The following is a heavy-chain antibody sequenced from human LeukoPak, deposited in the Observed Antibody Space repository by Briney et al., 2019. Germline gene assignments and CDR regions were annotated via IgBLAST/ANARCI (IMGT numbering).Heavy chain of an antibody. CDR3: ARGGTSIAARSDY. Sequence: GGSLRLPCAASGFTFSSYAMHWVRQAPGKGLEWVAVISYDGSNKYYADSVKGRFTISRDNSKNTLYLQMNSLRAEDTAVYYCARGGTSIAARSDYWGQGTLVTVSS. CDR1: GFTFSSYA. CDR2: ISYDGSNK. J-gene: IGHJ4*02. D-gene: IGHD6-6*01. V-gene: IGHV3-30-3*01.